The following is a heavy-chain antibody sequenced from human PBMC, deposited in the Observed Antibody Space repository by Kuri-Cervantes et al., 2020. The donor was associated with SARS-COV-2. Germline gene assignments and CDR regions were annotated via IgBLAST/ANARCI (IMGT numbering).Heavy chain of an antibody. D-gene: IGHD1-20*01. CDR2: IIPILGIA. CDR3: ARDWPNNWNLYWYFDL. CDR1: GGTFSSYT. Sequence: SVKVSCKVSGGTFSSYTISWVLQAPGQGLEWMGRIIPILGIANYAQKFQGRVTIPADKSTSTAYMEPSSLRSEDTAVYYCARDWPNNWNLYWYFDLWGRGTLVTVSS. V-gene: IGHV1-69*04. J-gene: IGHJ2*01.